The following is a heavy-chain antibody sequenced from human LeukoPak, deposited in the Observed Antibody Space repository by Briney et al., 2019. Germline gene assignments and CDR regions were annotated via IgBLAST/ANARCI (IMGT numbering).Heavy chain of an antibody. CDR1: GGSISSSGYY. CDR3: ARVLGEPTEAFDI. J-gene: IGHJ3*02. V-gene: IGHV4-39*07. CDR2: IYHSGST. Sequence: SETLSLTCTVSGGSISSSGYYWGWIRQPPGKGLEWIGEIYHSGSTNYNPSLKSRVTISVDKPKNQFSLKLSSVTAADTAVYYCARVLGEPTEAFDIWGQGTMVTVSS. D-gene: IGHD1-26*01.